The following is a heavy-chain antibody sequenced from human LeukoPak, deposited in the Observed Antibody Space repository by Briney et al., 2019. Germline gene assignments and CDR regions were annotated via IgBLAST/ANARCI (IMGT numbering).Heavy chain of an antibody. V-gene: IGHV3-30*18. CDR1: GFTFSSYG. J-gene: IGHJ6*02. CDR3: AKDGQEVLPYYYGMDV. CDR2: ISYDGSNK. Sequence: GGSLRLSCAASGFTFSSYGMHRVRQAPDKGLEWVAVISYDGSNKYYADSVKGRFTISRDNSKNTLYLQMNSLRAEDTAVYYCAKDGQEVLPYYYGMDVWGQGTTVTVSS.